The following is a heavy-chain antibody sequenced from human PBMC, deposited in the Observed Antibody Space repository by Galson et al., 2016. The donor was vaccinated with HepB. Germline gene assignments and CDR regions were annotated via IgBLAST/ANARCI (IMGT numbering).Heavy chain of an antibody. CDR3: ARQVGATHDH. V-gene: IGHV5-51*01. D-gene: IGHD1-26*01. CDR1: GYSFAKYW. Sequence: QSGAEVKKPGESLKISCQGSGYSFAKYWIVWVRQMPGKGLEWMGIIYPGDSDTTYSPSFQGQVTISADKSISTAYLQWSSLKASDTAMYYCARQVGATHDHWGQGTLVPISS. CDR2: IYPGDSDT. J-gene: IGHJ4*02.